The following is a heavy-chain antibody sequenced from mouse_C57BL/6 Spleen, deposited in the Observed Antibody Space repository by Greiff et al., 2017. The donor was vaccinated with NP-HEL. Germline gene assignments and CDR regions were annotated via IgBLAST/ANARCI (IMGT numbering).Heavy chain of an antibody. CDR3: ASAYDYAMDY. V-gene: IGHV5-12*01. CDR1: GFTFSDYY. D-gene: IGHD2-4*01. CDR2: ISNGGGST. J-gene: IGHJ4*01. Sequence: EVQRVESGGGLVQPGGSLKLSCAASGFTFSDYYMYWVRQTPEKRLEWVAYISNGGGSTYYPDTVKGRFTISRDNAKNTLYLQMSRLKSEDTAMYYCASAYDYAMDYWGQGTSVTVSS.